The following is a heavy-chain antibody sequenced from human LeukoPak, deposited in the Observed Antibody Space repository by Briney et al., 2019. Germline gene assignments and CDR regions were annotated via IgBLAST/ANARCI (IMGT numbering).Heavy chain of an antibody. Sequence: SETLSLTCTVSGGSISSSSYYWGWIRQPPGKGLEWIGSIYYSGSTYYNPSLRSRVTISVDASKNQFSLKLRSVTATDTAVYYCARVRGKRSSSWYYRSNYYYYMDVWGKGTTVTVSS. CDR2: IYYSGST. V-gene: IGHV4-39*01. CDR1: GGSISSSSYY. CDR3: ARVRGKRSSSWYYRSNYYYYMDV. D-gene: IGHD6-13*01. J-gene: IGHJ6*03.